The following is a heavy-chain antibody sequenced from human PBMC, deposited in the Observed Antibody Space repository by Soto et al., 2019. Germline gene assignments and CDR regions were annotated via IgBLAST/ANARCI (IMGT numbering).Heavy chain of an antibody. V-gene: IGHV3-21*04. CDR3: SSSEHSAGQH. CDR1: GFSLGGDS. CDR2: ITSGGNYI. J-gene: IGHJ4*02. D-gene: IGHD6-13*01. Sequence: GGSLRLSCEASGFSLGGDSMDWVRQAPGKGLEWVSSITSGGNYIFYSDSVKGRFTISRDNAKNTLYLEMDSLRVEDTAVYFCSSSEHSAGQHWGPGTLVTVSS.